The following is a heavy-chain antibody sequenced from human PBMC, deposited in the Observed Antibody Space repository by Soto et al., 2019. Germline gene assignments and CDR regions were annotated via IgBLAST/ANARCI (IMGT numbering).Heavy chain of an antibody. D-gene: IGHD3-10*01. CDR1: GYTFTNDY. Sequence: QVQLVQSGAEVKKPGASVKVSCKASGYTFTNDYMHWVRQAPGQGLEWMGIINPSTGTTSYAQKFQGRVTMTRDPSTSTVHIELSSLRADYTAVYYCASASWDRVRGCKEFDYWGKGTLVTVSS. V-gene: IGHV1-46*01. CDR3: ASASWDRVRGCKEFDY. J-gene: IGHJ4*02. CDR2: INPSTGTT.